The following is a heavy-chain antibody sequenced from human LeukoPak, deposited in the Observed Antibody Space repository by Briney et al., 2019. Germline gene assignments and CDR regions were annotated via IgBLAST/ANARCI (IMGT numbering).Heavy chain of an antibody. V-gene: IGHV3-74*01. CDR3: ARGGSDTAMAHDY. D-gene: IGHD5-18*01. Sequence: GGSLRLSCAASGFTFSSYWMHWVRQAPGKGLVWVSRINSDGSSTSYADSVKGRFTISRDNAKNTLYLQMNSLRAEDTAVYFCARGGSDTAMAHDYWGQGTLVTVSS. CDR1: GFTFSSYW. CDR2: INSDGSST. J-gene: IGHJ4*02.